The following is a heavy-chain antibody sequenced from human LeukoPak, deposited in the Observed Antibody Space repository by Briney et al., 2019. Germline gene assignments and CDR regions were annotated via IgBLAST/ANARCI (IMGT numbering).Heavy chain of an antibody. J-gene: IGHJ4*02. CDR1: GGSFRGYY. V-gene: IGHV4-34*01. D-gene: IGHD5-12*01. Sequence: PSETLSLTCAVYGGSFRGYYWSWIRQPPGKGLEWIGEINHSGNTNYNPSLKSRVTASVDTSKNQFSLKLSSVAAADTAVYYCARAGDYSGYAEFWGQGVLVTVSS. CDR2: INHSGNT. CDR3: ARAGDYSGYAEF.